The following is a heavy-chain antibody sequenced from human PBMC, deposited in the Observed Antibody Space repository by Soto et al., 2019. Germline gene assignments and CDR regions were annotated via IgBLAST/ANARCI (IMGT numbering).Heavy chain of an antibody. V-gene: IGHV3-7*03. CDR3: ARGTDYDFWSGYLSVYYYYGMDV. CDR1: GFTFISYW. CDR2: IKQDGSEK. D-gene: IGHD3-3*01. J-gene: IGHJ6*02. Sequence: PGGSLRLSCAASGFTFISYWMSWVRQAPGKGLEWVANIKQDGSEKYYVDSVKGRFTISRDNAKNSLYLQMNSLRAEDTAVYYCARGTDYDFWSGYLSVYYYYGMDVWGQGTTVTVSS.